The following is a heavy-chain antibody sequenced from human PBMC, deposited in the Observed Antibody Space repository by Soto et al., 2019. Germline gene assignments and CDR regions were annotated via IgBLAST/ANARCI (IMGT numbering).Heavy chain of an antibody. V-gene: IGHV1-46*01. J-gene: IGHJ5*02. D-gene: IGHD2-2*01. Sequence: VKASCKASGYTFTSYYMHWVRQAPGQGLEWMGIINPSGGSTSYAQKFQGRVTMTRDTSTSTVYMELSSLRSEDTAVYYCAILFRKYCSSTSCYGGFWFDPWGQGTLVTVSS. CDR3: AILFRKYCSSTSCYGGFWFDP. CDR2: INPSGGST. CDR1: GYTFTSYY.